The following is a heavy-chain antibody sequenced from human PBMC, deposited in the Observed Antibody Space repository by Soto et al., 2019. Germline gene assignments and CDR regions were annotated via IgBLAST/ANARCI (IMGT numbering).Heavy chain of an antibody. CDR1: GGSISNAQYY. CDR3: AKTYGPFGWLDP. V-gene: IGHV4-31*03. CDR2: IYYSGNT. Sequence: QVHLQESGPGLVKPSQTLSLTCTVSGGSISNAQYYWAWIRQHPGKGLEWIGYIYYSGNTYYSPSLTSRVSTSIGTSKNLVSLKVNSVTAADTAVYDCAKTYGPFGWLDPWGQGTLVTVSS. J-gene: IGHJ5*02. D-gene: IGHD3-10*01.